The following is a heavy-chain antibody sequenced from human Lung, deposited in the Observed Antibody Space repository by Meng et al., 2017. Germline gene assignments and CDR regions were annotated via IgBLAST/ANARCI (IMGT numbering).Heavy chain of an antibody. J-gene: IGHJ5*02. D-gene: IGHD6-19*01. CDR2: IGHSGFT. CDR1: GGSISTSVYN. Sequence: QGAAQGRRTPPEALPPTWIVSGGSISTSVYNRGWIRQPPGKGLEGIGSIGHSGFTHYTPSLKSRVAVSLDTSKSQFSLMLTSVTAADTAVYYCVRSSAWVRTGFDPWGQGTLVTVSS. V-gene: IGHV4-39*01. CDR3: VRSSAWVRTGFDP.